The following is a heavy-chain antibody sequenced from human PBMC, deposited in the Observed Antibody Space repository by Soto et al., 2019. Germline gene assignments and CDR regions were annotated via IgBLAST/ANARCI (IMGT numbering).Heavy chain of an antibody. CDR1: GGTFSSYA. D-gene: IGHD6-13*01. J-gene: IGHJ6*02. CDR2: IIPIFGTA. CDR3: ARGKVASSSWYPHYYYGMDV. V-gene: IGHV1-69*13. Sequence: GASVKVSCKASGGTFSSYAISWVRQAPGQGLEWMGGIIPIFGTANYAQKFQGRVTITADESTSTAYMELSSLRSEDTAVYYCARGKVASSSWYPHYYYGMDVWGQGTTVTVSS.